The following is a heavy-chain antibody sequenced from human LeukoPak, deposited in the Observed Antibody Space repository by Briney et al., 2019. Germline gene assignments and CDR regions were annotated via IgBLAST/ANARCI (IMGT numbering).Heavy chain of an antibody. J-gene: IGHJ3*01. Sequence: SETLSLTCDVSGGSLSGYYWSWIRQSPGKGLEWIGEVNYSGSSTNYNPSFKSRVTVSVDTARNQFSLTLSSVTAADTAVYYCARDDFGGTHDTFDVWRRGTVVTVSS. D-gene: IGHD4-23*01. V-gene: IGHV4-34*01. CDR2: VNYSGSST. CDR3: ARDDFGGTHDTFDV. CDR1: GGSLSGYY.